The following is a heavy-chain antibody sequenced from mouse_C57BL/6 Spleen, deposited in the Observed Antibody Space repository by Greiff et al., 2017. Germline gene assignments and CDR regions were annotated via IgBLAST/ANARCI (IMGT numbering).Heavy chain of an antibody. J-gene: IGHJ2*01. V-gene: IGHV1-4*01. CDR1: GYTFTSYT. D-gene: IGHD4-1*01. CDR3: ARSIPGTYFDY. Sequence: QVQLQQSGAELARPGASVKMSCKASGYTFTSYTMHWVKQRPGQGLEWIGYINPSSGYTKYNQKFKDKATLTADKSSRTAYMQLSSLTSEDSAVYYCARSIPGTYFDYWGQGTTLTVSS. CDR2: INPSSGYT.